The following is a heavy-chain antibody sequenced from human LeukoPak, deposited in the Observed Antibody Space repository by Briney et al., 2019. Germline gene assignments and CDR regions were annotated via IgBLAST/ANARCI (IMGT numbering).Heavy chain of an antibody. CDR1: GYTFTHYY. CDR3: ASVQLGRRFGWFDP. CDR2: INPNSGGT. J-gene: IGHJ5*02. Sequence: SVHVSCLACGYTFTHYYMHWVRQAPGQGLDWMGWINPNSGGTNYVQKFQGRVTMSRDTSISTAYMELSRLRSDDTAVYYCASVQLGRRFGWFDPWGQGTLVTVSS. V-gene: IGHV1-2*02. D-gene: IGHD7-27*01.